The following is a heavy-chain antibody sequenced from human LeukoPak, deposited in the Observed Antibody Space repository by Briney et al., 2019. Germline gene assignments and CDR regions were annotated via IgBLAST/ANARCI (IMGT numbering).Heavy chain of an antibody. V-gene: IGHV4-39*01. J-gene: IGHJ5*02. CDR3: ARNPRGYCSSTSCPRYWFDP. CDR1: GGSISSSSYY. D-gene: IGHD2-2*01. CDR2: IYYSGST. Sequence: SETLSLTCTVSGGSISSSSYYWGWIRQPPGKGLEWIRSIYYSGSTYYNPSLKSRVTISVDTSKNQFSLKLSSVTAADTAVYYCARNPRGYCSSTSCPRYWFDPWGQGTLVTVSS.